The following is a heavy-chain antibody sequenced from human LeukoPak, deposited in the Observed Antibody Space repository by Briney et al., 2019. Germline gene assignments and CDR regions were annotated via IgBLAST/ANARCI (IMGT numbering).Heavy chain of an antibody. Sequence: SGTQSLTCAVSGGSISSSNWWSWVRQPPGKGLEWIGEIYHSGSTNYNPSLKSRVTISVDNSKNQFSLKLSSVSAADTAVYYCAREGLEYCSGGSCYNWFDPWGQGTLVTVSS. D-gene: IGHD2-15*01. CDR2: IYHSGST. CDR1: GGSISSSNW. CDR3: AREGLEYCSGGSCYNWFDP. V-gene: IGHV4-4*02. J-gene: IGHJ5*02.